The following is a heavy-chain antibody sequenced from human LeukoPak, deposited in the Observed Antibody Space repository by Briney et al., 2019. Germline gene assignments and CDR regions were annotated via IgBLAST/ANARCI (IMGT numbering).Heavy chain of an antibody. V-gene: IGHV3-23*01. D-gene: IGHD5-12*01. J-gene: IGHJ4*02. CDR1: GFTLRSYD. CDR2: TSGSGVNS. Sequence: GSLRLSCAASGFTLRSYDMSWVRQAPGKGLEWVAATSGSGVNSYYADSVRGRFTISRDNSQNTLYLQMDSLRAEDTALYYCEKEYSGYDFDYWGQGTLVTVSS. CDR3: EKEYSGYDFDY.